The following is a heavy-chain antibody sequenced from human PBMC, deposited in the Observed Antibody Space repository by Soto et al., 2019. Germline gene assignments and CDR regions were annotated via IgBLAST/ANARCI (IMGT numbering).Heavy chain of an antibody. Sequence: SETLSLTCAVYGGSFSGYYWSCIRQPPGKGLECIGEINHSGSTNYNPSLKSRVTISVDTSKNQFSLKLSSLTAAGTAVYYCASGYYYDSSGYLNGGSFDYWGQRTLLTVSS. CDR2: INHSGST. V-gene: IGHV4-34*01. D-gene: IGHD3-22*01. J-gene: IGHJ4*02. CDR3: ASGYYYDSSGYLNGGSFDY. CDR1: GGSFSGYY.